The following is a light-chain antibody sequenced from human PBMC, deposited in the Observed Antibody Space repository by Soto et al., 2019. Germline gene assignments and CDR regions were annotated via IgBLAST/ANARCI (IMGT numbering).Light chain of an antibody. CDR3: QQSYSTLPWT. J-gene: IGKJ1*01. V-gene: IGKV1-39*01. CDR2: AAS. CDR1: QSISSY. Sequence: DIQMTQSPSSLSSSVGDIFTITCRSSQSISSYLNWYQQKPGKAPKLLIYAASSLQSGVPSRFSGSGSGTDFTLTISSLQPEDFATYYCQQSYSTLPWTFGQGTKVDIK.